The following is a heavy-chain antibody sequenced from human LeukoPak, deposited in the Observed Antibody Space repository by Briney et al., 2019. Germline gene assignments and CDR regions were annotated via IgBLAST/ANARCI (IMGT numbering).Heavy chain of an antibody. D-gene: IGHD2-15*01. J-gene: IGHJ4*02. V-gene: IGHV1-46*01. Sequence: ASVKLSCKASGYTFTSYYMHWVRQAPGQGMERKGIINPSGGSTSYAQKFQGRVTMTRDTSTSTVYMELSSLRSEDTAVYYCARDGIWNVYWGQGTLVTVSS. CDR3: ARDGIWNVY. CDR2: INPSGGST. CDR1: GYTFTSYY.